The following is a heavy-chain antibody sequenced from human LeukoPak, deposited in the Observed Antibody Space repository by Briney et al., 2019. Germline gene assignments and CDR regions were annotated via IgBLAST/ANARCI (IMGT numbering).Heavy chain of an antibody. CDR3: AREVSVVRGVN. Sequence: GRFLRLSCAASGFTFNNYAIHWVRLAPGKGLEWVAIISFDGGNKYYADSVKGRFTISRDNSKNTLYLQMNSLRAEDTAVYYCAREVSVVRGVNWGQGTLVTVSS. J-gene: IGHJ4*02. CDR1: GFTFNNYA. CDR2: ISFDGGNK. V-gene: IGHV3-30-3*01. D-gene: IGHD3-10*01.